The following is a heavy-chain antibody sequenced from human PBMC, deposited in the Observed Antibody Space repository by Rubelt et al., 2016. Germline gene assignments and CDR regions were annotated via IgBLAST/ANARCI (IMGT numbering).Heavy chain of an antibody. CDR2: AYSSGST. D-gene: IGHD6-19*01. J-gene: IGHJ5*02. Sequence: QLQLQESGPGLVKPSETLSLTCTVSGGSISSSTYYWGWVRQPPGKGLEWIASAYSSGSTYYNPSLKSRVTISVDRSKNQLSLKMSSVTAADTAVYYCARTVAGFFRRFDPWGQGTLVTVSS. V-gene: IGHV4-39*01. CDR3: ARTVAGFFRRFDP. CDR1: GGSISSSTYY.